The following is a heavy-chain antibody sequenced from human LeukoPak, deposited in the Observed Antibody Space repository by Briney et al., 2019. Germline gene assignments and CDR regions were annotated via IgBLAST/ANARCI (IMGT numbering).Heavy chain of an antibody. J-gene: IGHJ6*03. Sequence: GASAKVSCKASGYTFTGYYMRWVRQAPGQGLEWMGWINPNSGGTNYAQKFQGRVTMTRDTSISTAYMELSRLRSDDTAVYYCARDSGYSGYDHYYYMDVWGKGTTVTVSS. D-gene: IGHD5-12*01. CDR3: ARDSGYSGYDHYYYMDV. CDR1: GYTFTGYY. CDR2: INPNSGGT. V-gene: IGHV1-2*02.